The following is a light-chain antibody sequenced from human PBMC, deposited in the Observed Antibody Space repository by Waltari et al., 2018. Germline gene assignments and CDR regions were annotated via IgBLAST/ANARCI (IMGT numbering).Light chain of an antibody. CDR1: SSDIGGYNY. J-gene: IGLJ3*02. V-gene: IGLV2-14*03. CDR2: DVT. Sequence: QSALAQPASVSGIPGQSISISCTGTSSDIGGYNYVSWYQHHSVKAPKVILYDVTYRPSGSSNRFSCSKSGKTASLTIYGLQAEDEAYYYCSSYTSNISWVFGGGTKLTVL. CDR3: SSYTSNISWV.